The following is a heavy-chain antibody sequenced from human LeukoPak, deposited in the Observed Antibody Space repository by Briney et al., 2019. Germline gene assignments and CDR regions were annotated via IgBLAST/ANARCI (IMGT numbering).Heavy chain of an antibody. D-gene: IGHD6-6*01. J-gene: IGHJ4*02. CDR2: IYNGGST. CDR3: AKREGSSSRHFDY. CDR1: GLTVSTNY. Sequence: PGGSLRLSCAASGLTVSTNYMTWVRQAPGKGLEWVSVIYNGGSTYYADSVKGRFTIFRDNSKNTLYLQMNSLRTEDMAVYYCAKREGSSSRHFDYWGQGTLVTVSS. V-gene: IGHV3-66*01.